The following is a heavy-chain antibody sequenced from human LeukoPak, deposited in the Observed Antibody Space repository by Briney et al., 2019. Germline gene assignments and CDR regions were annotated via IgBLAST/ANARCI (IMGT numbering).Heavy chain of an antibody. V-gene: IGHV4-4*02. Sequence: SGTLSLTCAVSGGSISSSNWWSWVRQPPGKGLEWIGEIYHSGSTNYNPSLKSRVTISVDKSKNQFSLKLSSVTAADTAVYYCARVSYDFWSGYTGGNWFDPWGQGTLVTVSS. CDR3: ARVSYDFWSGYTGGNWFDP. CDR2: IYHSGST. CDR1: GGSISSSNW. D-gene: IGHD3-3*01. J-gene: IGHJ5*02.